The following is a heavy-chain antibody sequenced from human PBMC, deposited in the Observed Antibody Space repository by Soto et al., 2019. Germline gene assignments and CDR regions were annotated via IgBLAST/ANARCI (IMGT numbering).Heavy chain of an antibody. V-gene: IGHV3-23*01. CDR1: GFTYRNFA. CDR3: AKDNPVGATPGWFES. CDR2: ILGSGDST. Sequence: EVQLLESGGGFVQPGWSMRLSCESSGFTYRNFAMSWARQAPGQGLEWVSSILGSGDSTYYADSVKGRFSISRDNSKNSLYLHMNSLRAEDTAIYYFAKDNPVGATPGWFESWGQGTLVIVSS. D-gene: IGHD1-26*01. J-gene: IGHJ5*01.